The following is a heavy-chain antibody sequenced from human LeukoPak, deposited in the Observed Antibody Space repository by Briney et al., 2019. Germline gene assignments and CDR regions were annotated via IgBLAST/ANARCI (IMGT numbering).Heavy chain of an antibody. V-gene: IGHV4-59*08. CDR2: IYYSGST. D-gene: IGHD6-6*01. CDR1: GVSISNKY. J-gene: IGHJ4*02. CDR3: ARAMSIAARLQTIFDY. Sequence: SETLSLTCTVSGVSISNKYWSWIRQPPGKGLEWIGYIYYSGSTNYNPSLKSRVTISVDTSKNQFSLNLTSVTAADTAVYYCARAMSIAARLQTIFDYWGQGTLVTVSS.